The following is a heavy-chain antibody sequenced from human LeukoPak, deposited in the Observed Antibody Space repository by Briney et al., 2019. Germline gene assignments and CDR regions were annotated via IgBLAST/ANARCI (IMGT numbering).Heavy chain of an antibody. CDR1: GFTFGDFA. V-gene: IGHV3-43*02. Sequence: GGSLRLSCAASGFTFGDFAMHWVRQAPGKGLEWVSLISEDGDTYYGDSVKGRFTVSGDNSKNSLYLRMNSLRTEDTGLYYCARVRTAMEIGAYWGQGTLVTVS. CDR3: ARVRTAMEIGAY. J-gene: IGHJ4*02. D-gene: IGHD5-18*01. CDR2: ISEDGDT.